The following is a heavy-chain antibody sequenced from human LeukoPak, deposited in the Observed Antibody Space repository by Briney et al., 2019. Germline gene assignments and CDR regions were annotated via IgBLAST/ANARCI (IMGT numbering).Heavy chain of an antibody. CDR3: ARKVGPLESYYFDY. J-gene: IGHJ4*02. CDR2: INPSGGST. D-gene: IGHD3-3*01. V-gene: IGHV1-46*01. Sequence: ASVKVSCKASGYTFTSYYMHWVRQAPGQGLEWMGIINPSGGSTSYAQKFQGRVTMTRDTSISTAYMELSRLRSDDTAVYYCARKVGPLESYYFDYWGQGTLVTVSS. CDR1: GYTFTSYY.